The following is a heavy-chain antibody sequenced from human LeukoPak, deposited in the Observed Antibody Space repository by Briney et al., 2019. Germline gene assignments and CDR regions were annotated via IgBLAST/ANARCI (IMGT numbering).Heavy chain of an antibody. V-gene: IGHV4-38-2*02. CDR2: IYHSGST. CDR1: GYSISSGYY. D-gene: IGHD3-16*01. J-gene: IGHJ2*01. Sequence: SETLSLTCTVSGYSISSGYYWGWIRQPPGKGLEWIGSIYHSGSTYYNPSLKSRVTISVDTSKNQFSLKLSSVTAADTAVYYCARGGGLGHWYFDLWGCGTLVTVSS. CDR3: ARGGGLGHWYFDL.